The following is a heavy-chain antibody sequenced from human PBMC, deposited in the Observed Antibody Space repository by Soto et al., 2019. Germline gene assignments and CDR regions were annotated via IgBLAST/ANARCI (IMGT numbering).Heavy chain of an antibody. CDR1: GFTFSSYS. V-gene: IGHV3-21*01. D-gene: IGHD2-15*01. CDR3: GRYYGSGGSCTALTLGSLVT. Sequence: ESGGGLVKPGGSLRLSCAASGFTFSSYSMNWVRQAPGKGLEWVSSISSSSSYIYYADSVKGRFTISRDNAKNSLYLQMTGLGAEDTAVFYCGRYYGSGGSCTALTLGSLVTGGRGTLVTVSS. CDR2: ISSSSSYI. J-gene: IGHJ2*01.